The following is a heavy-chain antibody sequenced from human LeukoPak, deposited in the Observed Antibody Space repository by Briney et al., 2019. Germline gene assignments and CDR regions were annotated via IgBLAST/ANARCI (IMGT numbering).Heavy chain of an antibody. CDR1: GFTFSSYA. CDR3: AKDQWLGNYYYAMDV. D-gene: IGHD6-19*01. V-gene: IGHV3-23*01. CDR2: ISGSGGGT. Sequence: PGGSLRLSCAASGFTFSSYAMSWVRQAPGKGLEWVSAISGSGGGTYYADSVKGRFTISRDNSGSTLYLQMNSLRADDTAVYYCAKDQWLGNYYYAMDVWGQGTTVTVSS. J-gene: IGHJ6*02.